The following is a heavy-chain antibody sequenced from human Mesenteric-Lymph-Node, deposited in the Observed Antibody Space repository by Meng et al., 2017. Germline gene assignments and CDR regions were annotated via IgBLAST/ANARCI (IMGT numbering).Heavy chain of an antibody. CDR3: TRLEVPSPN. V-gene: IGHV3-21*03. J-gene: IGHJ4*02. Sequence: EVLLVESGGGLVKPGGSLRLSCAASGFSFNTFGMSWIRQAPGTGLEWVSYISGSTTFSYYADSVKGRFTISRDNPKNTLYLQMNSLRAEDTAVYYCTRLEVPSPNWGQGNLVTVSS. CDR2: ISGSTTFS. CDR1: GFSFNTFG. D-gene: IGHD5-12*01.